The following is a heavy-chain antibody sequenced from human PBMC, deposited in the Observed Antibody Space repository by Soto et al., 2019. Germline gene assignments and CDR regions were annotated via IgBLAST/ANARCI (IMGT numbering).Heavy chain of an antibody. V-gene: IGHV3-23*01. CDR2: ISGSGGST. CDR3: AKGVDRGWYYYYGMDV. CDR1: GFTFSSYA. Sequence: LRLSCAASGFTFSSYAMSWVRQAPGKGLEWVSAISGSGGSTYYADSVKGRFTISRDNSKNTLYLQMNSLRAEDTAVYYCAKGVDRGWYYYYGMDVWGQGTTVTVSS. J-gene: IGHJ6*02. D-gene: IGHD2-15*01.